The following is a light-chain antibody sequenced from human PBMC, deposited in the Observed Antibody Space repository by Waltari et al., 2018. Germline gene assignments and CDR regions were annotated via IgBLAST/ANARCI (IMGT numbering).Light chain of an antibody. CDR1: QTVSRYY. V-gene: IGKV3-20*01. CDR2: GAS. Sequence: EIVLTQSPGTLSLSPGERATLPCRASQTVSRYYLVWYQQKPGLAPTLLIYGASTRAPGTPYRFSGSGSGTDFTLTISRLEPEDFAVYYCQQFGNTLWTFGQGTRIEIK. CDR3: QQFGNTLWT. J-gene: IGKJ1*01.